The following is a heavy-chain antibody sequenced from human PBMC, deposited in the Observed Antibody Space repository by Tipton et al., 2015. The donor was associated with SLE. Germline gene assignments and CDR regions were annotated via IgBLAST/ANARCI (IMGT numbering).Heavy chain of an antibody. CDR2: MNPKSGNT. Sequence: QSGAEVKKPGTSIKVSCKASGYTFNTYDINWVRKTTGQGLEWMGWMNPKSGNTGYAQKFQGRVTLTMDTSVTTAYMELSNLNPDDAAVYYCARQGGAVLMVYAPAAFDIWGQGTMVTVSS. V-gene: IGHV1-8*02. J-gene: IGHJ3*02. CDR3: ARQGGAVLMVYAPAAFDI. D-gene: IGHD2-8*01. CDR1: GYTFNTYD.